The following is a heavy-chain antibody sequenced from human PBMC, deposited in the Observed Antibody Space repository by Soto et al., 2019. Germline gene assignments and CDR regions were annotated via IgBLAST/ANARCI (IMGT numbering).Heavy chain of an antibody. CDR3: ARDTGRASADL. D-gene: IGHD6-13*01. J-gene: IGHJ5*02. CDR1: GFTFSSYE. Sequence: EVQLAESGGDLVQPGGSLRLSCVGSGFTFSSYEMNWVRQAPGKGLERVAFISHTDRLTHYPDSVKGRFTISRDNAKNSLYLQTTSLRVEDTGVYYCARDTGRASADLWGQGTLVSVSS. CDR2: ISHTDRLT. V-gene: IGHV3-48*03.